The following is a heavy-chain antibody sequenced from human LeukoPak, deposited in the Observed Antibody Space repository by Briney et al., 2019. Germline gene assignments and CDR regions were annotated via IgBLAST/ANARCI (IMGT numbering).Heavy chain of an antibody. V-gene: IGHV3-30*02. CDR3: AKDHGYNYGYNSY. D-gene: IGHD5-18*01. J-gene: IGHJ4*02. Sequence: GGSLRLSCAASGFTFSSYGMHWVRQAPGKGLEWVAFIRYDGSNKYYADSVKGRFTISRDNSKNTLYLQMNSLRAEDTAVYYCAKDHGYNYGYNSYWGQGTLVTVSS. CDR1: GFTFSSYG. CDR2: IRYDGSNK.